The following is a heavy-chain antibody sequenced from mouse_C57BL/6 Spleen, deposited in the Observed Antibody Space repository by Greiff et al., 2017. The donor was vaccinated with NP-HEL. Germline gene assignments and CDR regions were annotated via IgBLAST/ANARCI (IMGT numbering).Heavy chain of an antibody. Sequence: EVKLQESGGGLVKPGGSLKLSCAASGFTFSSYAMSWVRQTPEKRLEWVATISDGGSYTYYPDNVKGRFTISRDNAKNNLYLQMSHLKSEDTAMYYCARDRDGYGFDYWGQGTTLTVSS. CDR3: ARDRDGYGFDY. CDR1: GFTFSSYA. D-gene: IGHD2-2*01. J-gene: IGHJ2*01. CDR2: ISDGGSYT. V-gene: IGHV5-4*01.